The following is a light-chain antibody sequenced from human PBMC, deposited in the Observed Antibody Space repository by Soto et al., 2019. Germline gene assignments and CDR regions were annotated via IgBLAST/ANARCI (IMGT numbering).Light chain of an antibody. CDR2: KAS. CDR1: QSISSW. V-gene: IGKV1-5*03. Sequence: DIQMTQSPSTLSASVGVRVTITCRASQSISSWLAWYQQKPGKAPKVLIYKASSLESGVPSRFSGSGSGTEFTLTISSLQPDDFATYYCQQYHSLNTFGQGTKLEI. CDR3: QQYHSLNT. J-gene: IGKJ2*01.